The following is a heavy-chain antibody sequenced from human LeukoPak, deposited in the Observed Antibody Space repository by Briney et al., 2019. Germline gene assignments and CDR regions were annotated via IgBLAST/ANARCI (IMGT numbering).Heavy chain of an antibody. J-gene: IGHJ6*02. CDR2: ISGSGGST. CDR3: AKDLVSSSWYRSYYYYGMDV. V-gene: IGHV3-23*01. Sequence: GGSLRLSCAASGFTFSSYAMSWVRQAPGKGLEWVSAISGSGGSTYYADSVKGRFTISRDNSKNTLYLQMNSLRAEDTAVYYCAKDLVSSSWYRSYYYYGMDVWGQGTTVTVSS. D-gene: IGHD6-13*01. CDR1: GFTFSSYA.